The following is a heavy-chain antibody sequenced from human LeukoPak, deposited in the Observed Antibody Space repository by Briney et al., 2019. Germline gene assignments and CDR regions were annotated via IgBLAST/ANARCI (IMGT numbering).Heavy chain of an antibody. CDR1: GYSFNRHY. CDR3: ARHEYSRAYYYGMDV. CDR2: IYPDDSDT. D-gene: IGHD6-6*01. J-gene: IGHJ6*02. Sequence: GESLKISCKGSGYSFNRHYIGWVRQMPGTGLEWMGIIYPDDSDTRYSPSFQGQVTISVDKSISTAYLQWSSLKASDTAMYYCARHEYSRAYYYGMDVWGQGTTVTVSS. V-gene: IGHV5-51*01.